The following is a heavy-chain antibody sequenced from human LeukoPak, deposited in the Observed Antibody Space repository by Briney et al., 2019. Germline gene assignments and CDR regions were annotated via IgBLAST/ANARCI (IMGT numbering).Heavy chain of an antibody. Sequence: HGESLKISCKGSGYDFSGDWIGWVRQMPGKGLELMGIIYPGDSDTRYSPSFQGQVTISADKSISTAYLQWSSLKASDSAMYYCATSGGGDGYNSLDYWGQGTLVTVSS. CDR3: ATSGGGDGYNSLDY. J-gene: IGHJ4*01. CDR2: IYPGDSDT. V-gene: IGHV5-51*01. CDR1: GYDFSGDW. D-gene: IGHD5-24*01.